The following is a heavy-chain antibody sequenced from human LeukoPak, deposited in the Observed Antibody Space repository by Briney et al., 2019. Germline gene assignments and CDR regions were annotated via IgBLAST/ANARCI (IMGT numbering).Heavy chain of an antibody. D-gene: IGHD1-14*01. CDR1: GYTFTSYG. J-gene: IGHJ6*03. CDR3: ARNQPPEGGYYYYMDV. Sequence: ASVKVSCKASGYTFTSYGISWVRQAPGQGLEWMGWINPNSGGTNYAQKFQGRVTMTRDTSISTAYMELSRLRSDDTAVYYCARNQPPEGGYYYYMDVWGKGTTVTISS. V-gene: IGHV1-2*02. CDR2: INPNSGGT.